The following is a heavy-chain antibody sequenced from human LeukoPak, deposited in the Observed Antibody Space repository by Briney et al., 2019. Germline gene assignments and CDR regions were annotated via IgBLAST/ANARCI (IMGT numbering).Heavy chain of an antibody. CDR2: ISAYNGNT. CDR1: GYTFTSYG. V-gene: IGHV1-18*01. CDR3: ARVNAGYSSSWNYYYYMDV. J-gene: IGHJ6*03. Sequence: ASVKVSCKASGYTFTSYGISWVRQAPGQGLEWMGWISAYNGNTNYAQKLQGRVTMTTDTSTSTAYMELRSLRSDDTAVYYCARVNAGYSSSWNYYYYMDVWGKGTTVTISS. D-gene: IGHD6-13*01.